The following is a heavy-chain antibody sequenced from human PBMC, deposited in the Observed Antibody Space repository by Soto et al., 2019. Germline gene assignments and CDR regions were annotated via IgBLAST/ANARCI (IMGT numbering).Heavy chain of an antibody. J-gene: IGHJ6*02. CDR2: ISSSGSTI. CDR3: AREITGILTGYYYYGMDV. CDR1: GFTFSSYE. V-gene: IGHV3-48*03. Sequence: PGGSLRLSCAASGFTFSSYEMNWVRQAPGKGLEWVSYISSSGSTIYYADSVKGRFTISRDNAKNSLYLQMNSLRAEDTAVYYCAREITGILTGYYYYGMDVWGQGTTVTVSS. D-gene: IGHD3-9*01.